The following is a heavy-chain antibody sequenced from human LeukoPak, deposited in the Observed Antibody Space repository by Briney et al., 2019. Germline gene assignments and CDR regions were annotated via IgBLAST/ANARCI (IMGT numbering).Heavy chain of an antibody. J-gene: IGHJ4*02. CDR1: GFTFSSYA. Sequence: GRSLRLSCAASGFTFSSYAMHWVRQAPGKGLEWVAVISYDGSNKYYADSVKGRFTISRDNSKNTLYLQMNSLRAEDTAVYYCAKRHSDCSGGSCYSSVDYWGQGTLVTVSS. CDR3: AKRHSDCSGGSCYSSVDY. D-gene: IGHD2-15*01. V-gene: IGHV3-30*04. CDR2: ISYDGSNK.